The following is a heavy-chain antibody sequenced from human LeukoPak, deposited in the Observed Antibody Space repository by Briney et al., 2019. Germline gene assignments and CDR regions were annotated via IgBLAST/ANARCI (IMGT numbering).Heavy chain of an antibody. V-gene: IGHV3-23*01. CDR1: GFTFSSYA. CDR3: ARTQGAVAGGLDY. J-gene: IGHJ4*02. Sequence: GGSLRLSCAASGFTFSSYAMSWVRQAPGKGLECISGFSGSGGSTYYADSVKGRFTISRDNAKNSLYLQMNSLRAEDTAVFYCARTQGAVAGGLDYWGQGTLVTVSS. CDR2: FSGSGGST. D-gene: IGHD6-19*01.